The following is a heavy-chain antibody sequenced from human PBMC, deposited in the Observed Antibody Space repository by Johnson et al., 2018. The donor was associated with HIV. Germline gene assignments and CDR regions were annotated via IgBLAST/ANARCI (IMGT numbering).Heavy chain of an antibody. D-gene: IGHD3-22*01. CDR2: ISYDGSDK. Sequence: VQLVESGGGVVQPGRSLRLSCAASGFTFSSYGMHWARQAPGKGLEWVATISYDGSDKYFADSVKGRFTIYRDNSKNTLYLQMNSQRAEEKAVYYCASDLTRINMSVVVPQAFDIWGQGTMVTVSS. CDR1: GFTFSSYG. CDR3: ASDLTRINMSVVVPQAFDI. J-gene: IGHJ3*02. V-gene: IGHV3-30*03.